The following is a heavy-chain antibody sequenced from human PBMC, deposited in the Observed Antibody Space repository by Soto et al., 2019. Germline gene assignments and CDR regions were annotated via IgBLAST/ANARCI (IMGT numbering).Heavy chain of an antibody. CDR3: ARRNGSYLDYDYDGMDF. CDR2: IIPIFGTA. J-gene: IGHJ6*02. CDR1: GGTFSSYA. V-gene: IGHV1-69*13. Sequence: SVKVSCKASGGTFSSYAISWVRQAPGQGLEWMGGIIPIFGTANYAQKFQGRVTITADESTSTAYMELSSLRSEDTAVYYCARRNGSYLDYDYDGMDFWGQGTTVSVSS. D-gene: IGHD1-26*01.